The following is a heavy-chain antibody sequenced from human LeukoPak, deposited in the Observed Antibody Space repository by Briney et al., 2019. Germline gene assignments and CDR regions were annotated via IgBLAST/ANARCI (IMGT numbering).Heavy chain of an antibody. Sequence: SETLSLTCFVSGGSIKNNYWSWIRQPAGKGLEWIGRKHPTGSADYNPSLKSRITMSIDTSKNQFSLKLNSVAAADTAVYYCARGAQGTNDHVFDYWGQGTPVTVST. D-gene: IGHD2-8*01. V-gene: IGHV4-4*07. CDR3: ARGAQGTNDHVFDY. CDR1: GGSIKNNY. CDR2: KHPTGSA. J-gene: IGHJ4*02.